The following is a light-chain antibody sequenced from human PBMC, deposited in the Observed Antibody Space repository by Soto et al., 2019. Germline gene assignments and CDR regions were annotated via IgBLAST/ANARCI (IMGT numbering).Light chain of an antibody. CDR2: DNS. CDR1: NIGSKS. Sequence: SYVMTQPPSVSVAPGQTARVTCGGNNIGSKSVHWYQQKPGQAPVLVVYDNSDRPSGIPERFSGSNSGNTATLTISRVEAGDEADFYCQVWDSSSDHVVFGGGTKLTVL. V-gene: IGLV3-21*02. CDR3: QVWDSSSDHVV. J-gene: IGLJ2*01.